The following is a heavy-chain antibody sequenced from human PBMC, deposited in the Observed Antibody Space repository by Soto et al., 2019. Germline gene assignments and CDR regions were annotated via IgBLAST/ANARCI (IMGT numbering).Heavy chain of an antibody. V-gene: IGHV4-34*01. J-gene: IGHJ4*02. Sequence: QVQLQQWGAGLLKPSETLSLXCAVYGGSFSGYFWSWIRQPPGKGLEWIGAINHSGSTNYNPSLKSRVTISLDTSKNQYSLKLSSVTAADTAVYYCARGIGGTSYLLLHWGQGTLVTVSS. CDR2: INHSGST. D-gene: IGHD3-16*01. CDR1: GGSFSGYF. CDR3: ARGIGGTSYLLLH.